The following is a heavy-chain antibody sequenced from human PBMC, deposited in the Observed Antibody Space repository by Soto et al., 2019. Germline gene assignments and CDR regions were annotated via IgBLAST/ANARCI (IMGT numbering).Heavy chain of an antibody. D-gene: IGHD3-22*01. J-gene: IGHJ6*02. CDR3: ARDPNDSSAYYHHYYYGMDV. CDR2: INAGNGNT. CDR1: GYTFTSYG. V-gene: IGHV1-3*01. Sequence: ASVKVSCKASGYTFTSYGIHWVRQAPGQRLEWTGWINAGNGNTKYSEKFQGRVTITRDTSASTAYLELSSLRSEDTAVYYCARDPNDSSAYYHHYYYGMDVWGQGTTVPVSS.